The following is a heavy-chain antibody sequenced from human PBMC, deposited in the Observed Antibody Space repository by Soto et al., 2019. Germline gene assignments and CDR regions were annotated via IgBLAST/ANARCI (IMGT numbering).Heavy chain of an antibody. CDR1: GYTFTSYY. Sequence: ASVKVSCKASGYTFTSYYMHCVRQAPGQVLEWMGIINPSGGSTSYAQKFQGRVTMTRDTSTSTVYMELSSLRSEDTAVYYCARGRYYCDSSGYFNWFDPWGQGTLVTVSS. J-gene: IGHJ5*02. CDR2: INPSGGST. D-gene: IGHD3-22*01. CDR3: ARGRYYCDSSGYFNWFDP. V-gene: IGHV1-46*01.